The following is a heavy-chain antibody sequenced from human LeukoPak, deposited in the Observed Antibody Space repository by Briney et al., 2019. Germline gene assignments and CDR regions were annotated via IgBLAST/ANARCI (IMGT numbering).Heavy chain of an antibody. J-gene: IGHJ4*02. D-gene: IGHD6-6*01. V-gene: IGHV4-59*08. CDR3: ARHVTSIAARGHFDY. CDR2: IYYSGST. CDR1: GGSISSYY. Sequence: TPQTLSLTCTVSGGSISSYYWSWIRQPPGKGLEWIGYIYYSGSTNYNPSLKSRVTISVDTSKNQFSLKLSSVTAADTAVYYCARHVTSIAARGHFDYWGQGTLVTVSS.